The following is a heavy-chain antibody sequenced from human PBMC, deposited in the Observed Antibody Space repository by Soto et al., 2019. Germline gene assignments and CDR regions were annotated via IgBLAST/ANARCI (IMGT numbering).Heavy chain of an antibody. CDR3: ASSPSGSRSSPGVYYYGMDX. J-gene: IGHJ6*02. CDR1: GFTFSSYA. D-gene: IGHD6-13*01. Sequence: HLGGSLRLSVAASGFTFSSYAMSWVRQAPGKGLDWVSAISGSGGSTYYADSVKGRFTISRDNSKNTMYLQMNSLRAEDTAVYYCASSPSGSRSSPGVYYYGMDXWGQGTTVTVS. V-gene: IGHV3-23*01. CDR2: ISGSGGST.